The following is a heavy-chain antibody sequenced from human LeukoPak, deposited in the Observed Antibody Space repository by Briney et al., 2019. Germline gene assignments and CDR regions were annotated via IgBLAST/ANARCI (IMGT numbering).Heavy chain of an antibody. CDR2: IIPIFGTA. CDR1: GYTFTSYG. V-gene: IGHV1-69*13. CDR3: ARGRYYDPECYFDY. D-gene: IGHD3-22*01. Sequence: SVKVSCKASGYTFTSYGISWVRQAPGQGLEWMGGIIPIFGTANYAQKFQGRVTITADESTSTAYMELSSLRSEDTAVYYCARGRYYDPECYFDYWGQGTLVTVSS. J-gene: IGHJ4*02.